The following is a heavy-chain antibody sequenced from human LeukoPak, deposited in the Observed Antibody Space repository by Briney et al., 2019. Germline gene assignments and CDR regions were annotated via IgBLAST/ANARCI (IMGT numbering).Heavy chain of an antibody. CDR1: GFTFSSYG. CDR2: IWYDGSNK. CDR3: ARSRYGDCIDY. Sequence: PGGSLRLSCAASGFTFSSYGMHWVRQAPGKGLEWVAVIWYDGSNKYYADSVKGRLTISRDNSKNTLYLQMNSLRAEDTAVYYCARSRYGDCIDYWGQGTLVTVSS. V-gene: IGHV3-33*01. D-gene: IGHD4-17*01. J-gene: IGHJ4*02.